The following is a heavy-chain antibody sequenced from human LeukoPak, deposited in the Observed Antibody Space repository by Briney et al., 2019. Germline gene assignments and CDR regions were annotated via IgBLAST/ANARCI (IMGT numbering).Heavy chain of an antibody. CDR1: GYSFSSGYY. CDR3: ASKGDYDDSSCYFLFDY. Sequence: SETLSLTCGVSGYSFSSGYYWAWIRRPPGKGLEWIGSLYHSGSTYYNPSLKSRVTISVDTSKNQFSLKLNSVTAADTVVYYCASKGDYDDSSCYFLFDYWGQGTLVTVSS. D-gene: IGHD3-22*01. V-gene: IGHV4-38-2*01. CDR2: LYHSGST. J-gene: IGHJ4*02.